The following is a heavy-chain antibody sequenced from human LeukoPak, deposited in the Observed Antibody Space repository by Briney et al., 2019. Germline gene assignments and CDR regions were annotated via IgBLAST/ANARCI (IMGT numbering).Heavy chain of an antibody. CDR2: IQRDGSEK. V-gene: IGHV3-7*01. Sequence: GGSLRLSCAASGCTFSNYWMNWVRQARAKGREWVASIQRDGSEKYYVESVKGRFTIHRDNLKNSLYLQMNSLRAEDTAVYYCARQGYSSGKWGQGTLVTVSS. J-gene: IGHJ4*02. CDR1: GCTFSNYW. CDR3: ARQGYSSGK. D-gene: IGHD6-19*01.